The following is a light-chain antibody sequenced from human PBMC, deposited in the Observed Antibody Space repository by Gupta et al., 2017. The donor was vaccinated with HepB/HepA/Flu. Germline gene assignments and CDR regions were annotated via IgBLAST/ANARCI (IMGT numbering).Light chain of an antibody. J-gene: IGLJ1*01. CDR2: DVS. Sequence: QSALTQPASVSGSPGQSITISCTGTSSDVGGYNYVSWYQQHPGKDPKLMIYDVSNRPSGVSNRFSGSKSGNTASLTISGLQAEDEADYYCSSYTSSSTPLNVFGTGTKVSVL. CDR1: SSDVGGYNY. V-gene: IGLV2-14*01. CDR3: SSYTSSSTPLNV.